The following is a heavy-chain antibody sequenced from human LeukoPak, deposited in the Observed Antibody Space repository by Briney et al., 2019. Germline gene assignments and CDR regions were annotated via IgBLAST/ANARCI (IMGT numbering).Heavy chain of an antibody. D-gene: IGHD3-22*01. CDR1: GYTFTGYY. CDR3: VRGSDYYYDSSGYFWVL. Sequence: GASVKVSCKASGYTFTGYYMHWVRQAPGQGLEWMGWINPNSGGTNYAQKFQGRVTMTRDTSISTAYMELSRLRSDDTAVYYCVRGSDYYYDSSGYFWVLWGQGTLVTVSS. J-gene: IGHJ4*02. CDR2: INPNSGGT. V-gene: IGHV1-2*02.